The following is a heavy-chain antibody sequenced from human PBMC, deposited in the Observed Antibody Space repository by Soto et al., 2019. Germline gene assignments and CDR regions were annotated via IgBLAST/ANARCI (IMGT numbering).Heavy chain of an antibody. Sequence: SATLSLTCAASGYSIRSGYDCGWIRQPPGKGLEWIGSIYHSGSNYYNPSLKSRVTISVDTSKNQFSLRLSYVTAADTAVYYCARERGIAVACYGMDVWGQGTTVTVSS. D-gene: IGHD6-19*01. CDR2: IYHSGSN. CDR3: ARERGIAVACYGMDV. V-gene: IGHV4-38-2*02. J-gene: IGHJ6*02. CDR1: GYSIRSGYD.